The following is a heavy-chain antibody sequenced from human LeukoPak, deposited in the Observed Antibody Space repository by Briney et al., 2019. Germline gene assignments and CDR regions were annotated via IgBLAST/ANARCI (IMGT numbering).Heavy chain of an antibody. CDR3: ARGDELTQYSGSYYSLDY. J-gene: IGHJ4*02. CDR1: GYTFTSYY. V-gene: IGHV1-46*01. Sequence: ASVQVSCQASGYTFTSYYMHWVRQAPGQGLEWMGIINPSGGSTSYAQKFQGRVTMTRDTSTSTVYMELSSLRSEDTAVYYCARGDELTQYSGSYYSLDYWGQGTLVTVSS. CDR2: INPSGGST. D-gene: IGHD1-26*01.